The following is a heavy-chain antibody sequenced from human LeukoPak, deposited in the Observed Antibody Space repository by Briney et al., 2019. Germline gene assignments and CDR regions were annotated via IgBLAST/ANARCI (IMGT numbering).Heavy chain of an antibody. CDR2: IKQDGSEK. J-gene: IGHJ3*02. D-gene: IGHD3-16*01. Sequence: GGSLRLSCAASGFTFSSYWMSWVRQAPGKGLEWVANIKQDGSEKYYVDSVEGRFTISRDNAKNSLYLQMNSLRAEDTAVYYCARDLTDGGITIDAFDIWGQGTMVTVSS. V-gene: IGHV3-7*01. CDR3: ARDLTDGGITIDAFDI. CDR1: GFTFSSYW.